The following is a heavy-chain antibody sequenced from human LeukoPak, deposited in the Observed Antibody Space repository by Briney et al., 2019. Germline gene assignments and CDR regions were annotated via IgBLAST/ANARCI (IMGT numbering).Heavy chain of an antibody. Sequence: ASVKVSCKASGYTFTSYYMHWVRQAPGQGLEWMGLINPSGGSTSYAQKFQGRVTMTRDTSTSTVYMELSSLRSEDTAVYYCARRGSGHHPSDAFDIWGQGTMVTVSS. CDR1: GYTFTSYY. D-gene: IGHD2-15*01. CDR3: ARRGSGHHPSDAFDI. V-gene: IGHV1-46*01. J-gene: IGHJ3*02. CDR2: INPSGGST.